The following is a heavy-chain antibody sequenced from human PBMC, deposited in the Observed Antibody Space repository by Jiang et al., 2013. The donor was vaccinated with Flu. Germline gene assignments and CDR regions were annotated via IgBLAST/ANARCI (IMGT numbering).Heavy chain of an antibody. D-gene: IGHD6-13*01. CDR3: TTSLIAAAGTLVNWFDP. Sequence: VVSGAEVKKPGSSVKVSCKASGGTFSSYAISWVRQAPGKGLEWMGGFDPEDGETIYAQKFQGRVTMTEDTSTDTAYMELSSLRSEDTAVYYCTTSLIAAAGTLVNWFDPWARDPGHRL. J-gene: IGHJ5*02. CDR2: FDPEDGET. V-gene: IGHV1-24*01. CDR1: GGTFSSYA.